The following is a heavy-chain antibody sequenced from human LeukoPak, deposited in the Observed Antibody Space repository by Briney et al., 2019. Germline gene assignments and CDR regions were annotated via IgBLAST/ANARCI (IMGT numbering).Heavy chain of an antibody. D-gene: IGHD1-26*01. J-gene: IGHJ6*02. CDR3: ARALTGGEGYGMDV. V-gene: IGHV7-4-1*02. CDR1: GYTFTSYA. CDR2: INTNTGNP. Sequence: GASVKVSCKASGYTFTSYAMDWVRQAPGQGLEWMGWINTNTGNPTYAQGFTGRFVFSLDTSVSTAYLQISSLKAEDTAVYYCARALTGGEGYGMDVWGQGTTVTVSS.